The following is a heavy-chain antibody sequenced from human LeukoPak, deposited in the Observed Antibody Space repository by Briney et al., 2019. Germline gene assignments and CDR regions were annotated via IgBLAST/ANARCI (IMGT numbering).Heavy chain of an antibody. V-gene: IGHV4-31*03. Sequence: KSSETLSLTCTVSGYSISSGYYWGWIRQHPGKGLEWIGYIYYSGSTYYNPSLKSRVTISVDTSKNQFSLKLSSVTAADTAVYYCARAPDSYYYYGMDVWGQGTAVTVSS. CDR1: GYSISSGYY. D-gene: IGHD3-22*01. J-gene: IGHJ6*02. CDR2: IYYSGST. CDR3: ARAPDSYYYYGMDV.